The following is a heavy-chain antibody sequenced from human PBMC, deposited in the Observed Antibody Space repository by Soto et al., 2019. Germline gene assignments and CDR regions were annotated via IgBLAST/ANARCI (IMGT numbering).Heavy chain of an antibody. Sequence: GGSLRLSCAASGFTFSDHYMDWVRQAPGKGLEWVGRTRNKANSYATEYAASVKGRFTFSRDDSKNSLYLQMNSLKTEDTAVYYCASSLGYCSSTTCHHYFFDYWGQGTLVTVSS. CDR1: GFTFSDHY. CDR3: ASSLGYCSSTTCHHYFFDY. D-gene: IGHD2-2*01. CDR2: TRNKANSYAT. V-gene: IGHV3-72*01. J-gene: IGHJ4*02.